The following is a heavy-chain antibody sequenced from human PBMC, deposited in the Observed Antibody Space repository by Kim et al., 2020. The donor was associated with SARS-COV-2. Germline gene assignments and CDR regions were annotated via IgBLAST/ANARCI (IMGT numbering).Heavy chain of an antibody. CDR1: GFTFSGSD. D-gene: IGHD1-1*01. J-gene: IGHJ3*02. CDR2: IRSKAYSYAT. Sequence: GGSLRLSCAASGFTFSGSDMHWVRQAPGKGLEWVGRIRSKAYSYATAYSASVQGRISISSANSTNTAYLHMSSPKTEDTAEYYCASVPGTTLAFWAAFA. CDR3: ASVPGTTLAFWAAFA. V-gene: IGHV3-73*01.